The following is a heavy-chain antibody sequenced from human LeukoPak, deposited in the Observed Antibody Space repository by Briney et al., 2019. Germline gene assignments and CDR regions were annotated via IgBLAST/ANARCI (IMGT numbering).Heavy chain of an antibody. J-gene: IGHJ4*02. CDR2: ISGSGGST. CDR1: GFIFSSYA. V-gene: IGHV3-23*01. D-gene: IGHD7-27*01. Sequence: GGSLRLSCAASGFIFSSYAMSWVRQAPGKGLEWVSAISGSGGSTYYADSVRGRFTISRDNSKNTLYLQMSGLRAEDTAVYYCARDFWGQYYFDYRGQGTLVTVSS. CDR3: ARDFWGQYYFDY.